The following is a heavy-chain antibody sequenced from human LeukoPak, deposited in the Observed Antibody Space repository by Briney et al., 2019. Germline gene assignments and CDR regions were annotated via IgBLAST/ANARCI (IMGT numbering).Heavy chain of an antibody. CDR2: IYYSGST. CDR3: ARDIAVAGIGWFDP. Sequence: PSETLSLTCTVSGCSISSYYWSWIRQPPGKGLEWIGYIYYSGSTNYNPSLKSRVTISVDTSKNQFSLKLSSVTAADTAVYYCARDIAVAGIGWFDPWGQGTLVTVSS. J-gene: IGHJ5*02. D-gene: IGHD6-19*01. V-gene: IGHV4-59*01. CDR1: GCSISSYY.